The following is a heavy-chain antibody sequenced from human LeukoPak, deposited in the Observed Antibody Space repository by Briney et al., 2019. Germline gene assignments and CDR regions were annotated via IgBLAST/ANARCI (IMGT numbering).Heavy chain of an antibody. V-gene: IGHV3-7*04. J-gene: IGHJ4*02. CDR3: ARELPDY. Sequence: PGGSLRLSCAASGFTFSNFWMSWVRQAPGKGLEWVANIKQDGSEKYYVDSVKGRFTISRDNPRNSLHLQMNSLRAEDTAVYYCARELPDYWGQGTLVTVSP. CDR2: IKQDGSEK. CDR1: GFTFSNFW.